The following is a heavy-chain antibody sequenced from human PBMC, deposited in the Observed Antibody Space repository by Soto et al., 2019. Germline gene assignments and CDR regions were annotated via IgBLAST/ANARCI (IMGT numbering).Heavy chain of an antibody. J-gene: IGHJ4*02. CDR1: GFTFSYYS. CDR3: ARGDGTGLDNSGWSLGY. D-gene: IGHD6-19*01. CDR2: ISGSSTYI. V-gene: IGHV3-21*04. Sequence: EVQLVESGGGLVKPGASLRVSCAASGFTFSYYSLHWVRQAPGKGLEWVSSISGSSTYIYYADRVKGRFTISRDNAKNSLYLLMESISAEDTDAYYCARGDGTGLDNSGWSLGYWGQGTLVTVSS.